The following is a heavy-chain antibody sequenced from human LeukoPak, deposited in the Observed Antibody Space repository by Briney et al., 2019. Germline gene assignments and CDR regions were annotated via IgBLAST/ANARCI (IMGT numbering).Heavy chain of an antibody. CDR2: MNPNSGNT. CDR1: GYTFTSYD. Sequence: GASVKVSCKASGYTFTSYDINWVRQATGQGLEWMGWMNPNSGNTGYAQKFQGRVTMTRNTSISTAYMELSSQRSEDTAVYYCAREGGEWLVRNYYYGMDVWGQGTTVTVSS. J-gene: IGHJ6*02. V-gene: IGHV1-8*01. D-gene: IGHD6-19*01. CDR3: AREGGEWLVRNYYYGMDV.